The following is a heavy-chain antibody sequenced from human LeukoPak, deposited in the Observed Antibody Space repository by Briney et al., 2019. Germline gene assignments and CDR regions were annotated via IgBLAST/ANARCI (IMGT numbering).Heavy chain of an antibody. CDR2: INHSGST. V-gene: IGHV4-34*01. CDR1: GGSFSGYY. D-gene: IGHD2-2*01. CDR3: ARGPLGYCSSTSSAPPACGGFDP. Sequence: SETLSLTCAVYGGSFSGYYWSWIRQPPGKGLEWIGEINHSGSTNYNPSLKSRVTISVDTSKNQFSLKLSSVTAADTAVYHCARGPLGYCSSTSSAPPACGGFDPWGQGTLVTVSS. J-gene: IGHJ5*02.